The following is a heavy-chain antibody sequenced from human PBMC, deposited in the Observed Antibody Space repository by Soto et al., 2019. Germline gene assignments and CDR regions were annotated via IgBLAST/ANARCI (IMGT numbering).Heavy chain of an antibody. Sequence: SETLSLTCVVYGGSIRGYYWSWIRQSPGKGLEWIGDINDNGGTNYNPSLKSRVTTSLDTSKKQVSLMVSSVTAADTAVYYCARGRYSYETIYYKFYYSALDVWGQGTTVTVSS. CDR3: ARGRYSYETIYYKFYYSALDV. J-gene: IGHJ6*02. D-gene: IGHD3-10*01. V-gene: IGHV4-34*01. CDR2: INDNGGT. CDR1: GGSIRGYY.